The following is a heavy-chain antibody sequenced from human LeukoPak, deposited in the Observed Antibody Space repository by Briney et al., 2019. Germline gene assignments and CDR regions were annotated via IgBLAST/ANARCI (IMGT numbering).Heavy chain of an antibody. CDR3: AKEANYVWGTYRYTLFDY. J-gene: IGHJ4*02. Sequence: PGGSLRLSCVASGFTFSSFAMNWVRQAPGKGLEWVSVISGNGGVTYYADSVKGRFTISRDNSKNTLYLQMNSLRAEDTAVYYCAKEANYVWGTYRYTLFDYWGQGTLVTVSS. D-gene: IGHD3-16*02. V-gene: IGHV3-23*01. CDR2: ISGNGGVT. CDR1: GFTFSSFA.